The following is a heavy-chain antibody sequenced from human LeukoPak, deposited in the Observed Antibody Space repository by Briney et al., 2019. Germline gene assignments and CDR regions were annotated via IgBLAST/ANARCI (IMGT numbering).Heavy chain of an antibody. CDR3: AREFYEAWYFDL. CDR2: INPDSGGT. V-gene: IGHV1-2*04. CDR1: GYTFTGYY. D-gene: IGHD5/OR15-5a*01. Sequence: GASVKVSCKASGYTFTGYYIHWVRQAPGQDLEWMGWINPDSGGTNYAQRFQGWVTMTRDTSISTAYMELSGLRSDDTAVYYCAREFYEAWYFDLWGRGTLVTVSS. J-gene: IGHJ2*01.